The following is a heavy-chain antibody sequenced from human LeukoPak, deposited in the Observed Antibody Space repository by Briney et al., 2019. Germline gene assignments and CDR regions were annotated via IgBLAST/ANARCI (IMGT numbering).Heavy chain of an antibody. J-gene: IGHJ6*04. CDR2: IYYSGST. V-gene: IGHV4-39*01. D-gene: IGHD4-11*01. CDR1: GGSISSGTYY. Sequence: KPSETLSLTCTVSGGSISSGTYYWGWIRQPPGKGLEWIGSIYYSGSTYYNPSLKSRVTISVDTSKNQFSLEVGSVTAADTAVYYCARFSVGLQRKMDVWGKGTTVTVSS. CDR3: ARFSVGLQRKMDV.